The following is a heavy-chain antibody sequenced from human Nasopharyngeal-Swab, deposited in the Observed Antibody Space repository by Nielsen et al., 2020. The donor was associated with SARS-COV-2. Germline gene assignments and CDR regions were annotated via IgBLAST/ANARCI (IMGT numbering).Heavy chain of an antibody. CDR1: GFTFSSYA. Sequence: GESLKISCAASGFTFSSYAMTWVRQAPGKGLEWVSVVTGSGYGTDYADSVKGRFTISRDNAKNTLYLQMNSLRAEDTAVYYCARKDVFAYGVDAFDIWGQGTMVTVSP. D-gene: IGHD3-10*01. CDR3: ARKDVFAYGVDAFDI. V-gene: IGHV3-23*01. CDR2: VTGSGYGT. J-gene: IGHJ3*02.